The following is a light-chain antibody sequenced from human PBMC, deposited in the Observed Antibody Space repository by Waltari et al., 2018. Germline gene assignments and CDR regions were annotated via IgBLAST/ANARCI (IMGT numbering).Light chain of an antibody. CDR3: QQRA. CDR1: QNIYGY. Sequence: DIEMTQSPSALSASVGDRVTITCRASQNIYGYLNWYQQKPGKAPELLIYFSSSLQSGVPSRFRGSGFGTEFTLTITNLQLEDFATYYCQQRAFGQGTKVEIK. V-gene: IGKV1-39*01. J-gene: IGKJ1*01. CDR2: FSS.